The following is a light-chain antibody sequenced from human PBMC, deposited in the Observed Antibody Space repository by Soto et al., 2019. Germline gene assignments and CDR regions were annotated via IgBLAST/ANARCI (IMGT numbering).Light chain of an antibody. CDR3: AAWDDSLSGPA. Sequence: QSVLTQPPSASGTPGQRVTLSCSGGRSNIGSNTVNWYQQLPGTAPRLIMHSNDQRPSGVPDRFSGSTSGTSASLAISDLQSKDEADYFCAAWDDSLSGPAFGGGTKLTVL. J-gene: IGLJ2*01. V-gene: IGLV1-44*01. CDR2: SND. CDR1: RSNIGSNT.